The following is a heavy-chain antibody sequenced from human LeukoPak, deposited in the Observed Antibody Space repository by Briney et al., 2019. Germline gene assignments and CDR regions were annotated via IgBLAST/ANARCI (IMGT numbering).Heavy chain of an antibody. V-gene: IGHV3-20*04. CDR3: ATSRVVVVAANLKSYYFDY. CDR1: GFTFDDYG. J-gene: IGHJ4*02. Sequence: GGSLRLSCAASGFTFDDYGMSWVRQAPGKGLEWVSGINWNGGSTGYADSVKGRFTISRDNAKNSLYLQMNSLRAEDTALYYCATSRVVVVAANLKSYYFDYWGQGTLVTVSS. CDR2: INWNGGST. D-gene: IGHD2-15*01.